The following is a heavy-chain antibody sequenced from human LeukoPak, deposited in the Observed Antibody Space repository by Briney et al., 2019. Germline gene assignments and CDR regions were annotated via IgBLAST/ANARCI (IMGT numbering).Heavy chain of an antibody. V-gene: IGHV3-30*02. J-gene: IGHJ4*02. D-gene: IGHD3-22*01. CDR3: AKDVGGRWLSYFDY. CDR1: GFTFGSYG. CDR2: IRYDGSNK. Sequence: GGSLRLSCAASGFTFGSYGMHWVRQAPGKGLEWVAFIRYDGSNKYYADSVKGRFTISRDNSKNTLYLQMNSLRAEDTAVYYCAKDVGGRWLSYFDYWGQGTLVTVSS.